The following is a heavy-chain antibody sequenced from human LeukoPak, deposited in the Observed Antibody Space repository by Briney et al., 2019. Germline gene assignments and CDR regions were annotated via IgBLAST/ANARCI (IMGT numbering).Heavy chain of an antibody. Sequence: SETLSLTCTVSGGSISSYYWSWIRQPPGKGLEWIGYIYYSGSTNYNPSLKSRVTISANTSKNQFSLKLSSVTAADTAVYYCARGVAVAGPFDYWGQGTLVTVSS. CDR2: IYYSGST. D-gene: IGHD6-19*01. CDR1: GGSISSYY. CDR3: ARGVAVAGPFDY. J-gene: IGHJ4*02. V-gene: IGHV4-59*01.